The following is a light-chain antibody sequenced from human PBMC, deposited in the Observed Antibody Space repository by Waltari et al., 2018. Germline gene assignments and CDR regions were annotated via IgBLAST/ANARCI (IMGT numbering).Light chain of an antibody. CDR1: SSDVGSYDL. CDR2: EVD. V-gene: IGLV2-23*02. J-gene: IGLJ2*01. CDR3: CSYAGSSTFT. Sequence: QSALTQPASVSGSPGQSITISCTGTSSDVGSYDLVSWYQQHPGKAPKLMIYEVDKRPSGVLNRFSGSRSGNTASLTISGRQAEDEADYYCCSYAGSSTFTFGGGTKLTVL.